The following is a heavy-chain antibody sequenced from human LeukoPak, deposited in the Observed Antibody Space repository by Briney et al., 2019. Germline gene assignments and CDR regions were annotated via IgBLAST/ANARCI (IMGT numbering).Heavy chain of an antibody. J-gene: IGHJ5*02. CDR1: GYTFTGYY. D-gene: IGHD6-13*01. V-gene: IGHV1-2*02. CDR2: INPNSGGT. CDR3: ARDLLQSSSRFDP. Sequence: GASVKVSCKASGYTFTGYYMHWVRQAPGQGLEWMGWINPNSGGTNYAQKLQGRVTMTTDTSTSTAYMELRSLRSDDTAVYYCARDLLQSSSRFDPWGQGTLVTVSS.